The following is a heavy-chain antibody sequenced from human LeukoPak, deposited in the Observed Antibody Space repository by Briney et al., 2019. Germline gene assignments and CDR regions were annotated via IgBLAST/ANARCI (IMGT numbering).Heavy chain of an antibody. V-gene: IGHV1-18*01. J-gene: IGHJ4*02. Sequence: GASVKVSCKASGYTSTNYGISWVRQAPGQGLEWMGWISINRGNTNYAQKFQGRVSMTTDTSTSTAYMELRGLRSDDTAVYYCARVRYSYGYLGGWGQGTLVTVSS. D-gene: IGHD5-18*01. CDR2: ISINRGNT. CDR1: GYTSTNYG. CDR3: ARVRYSYGYLGG.